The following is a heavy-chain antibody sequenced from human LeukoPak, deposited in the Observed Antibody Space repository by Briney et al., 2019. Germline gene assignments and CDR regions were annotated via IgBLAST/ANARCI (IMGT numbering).Heavy chain of an antibody. V-gene: IGHV3-53*01. Sequence: PGGSLRLSCAASGFTVSSNYMSWVRQAPGKGLEWVSVIYSGGSTYYADSVKGRFTISRDNSKNTLYLQMNFLIAEDTAVYYCARVWFPYSGSYYYFDYWGQGTLVTVSS. CDR2: IYSGGST. CDR3: ARVWFPYSGSYYYFDY. D-gene: IGHD1-26*01. J-gene: IGHJ4*02. CDR1: GFTVSSNY.